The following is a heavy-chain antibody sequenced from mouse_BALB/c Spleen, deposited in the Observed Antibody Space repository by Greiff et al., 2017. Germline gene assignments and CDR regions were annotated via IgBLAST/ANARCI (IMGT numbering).Heavy chain of an antibody. CDR3: TRDEGYYGNYYFDY. Sequence: EVKLMESGGGLVKPGGSLKLSCAASGFTFSSYTMSWVRQTPEKRLEWVATISSGGSYTYYPDSVKGRFTISRDNAKNTLYLQMSSLKSEDTAMYYCTRDEGYYGNYYFDYWGQGTTLTVSS. J-gene: IGHJ2*01. CDR2: ISSGGSYT. CDR1: GFTFSSYT. D-gene: IGHD2-1*01. V-gene: IGHV5-6-4*01.